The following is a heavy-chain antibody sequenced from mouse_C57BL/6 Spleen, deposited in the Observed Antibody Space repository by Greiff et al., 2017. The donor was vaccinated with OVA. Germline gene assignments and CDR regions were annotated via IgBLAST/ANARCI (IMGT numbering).Heavy chain of an antibody. J-gene: IGHJ3*01. Sequence: VQLQQSGPELVKPGASVKISCEASGYAFSSSWMNWVKQRPGKGLEWIGRIYPGAGDTNYNGKFTGKATLTADKSSSTAYMQRSSQTSADSAVYFCARHTGAFAYWGQGTLVTVSA. CDR1: GYAFSSSW. CDR3: ARHTGAFAY. D-gene: IGHD4-1*01. CDR2: IYPGAGDT. V-gene: IGHV1-82*01.